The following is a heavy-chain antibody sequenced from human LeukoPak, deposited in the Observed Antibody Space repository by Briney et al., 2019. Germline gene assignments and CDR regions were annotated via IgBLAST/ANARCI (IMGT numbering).Heavy chain of an antibody. Sequence: GGSLRLSCTASGFTFSDHYIDGVRQAPGKGLEWVGRSRNQRNGYTTAYGASVKGRFSISRDDLRNSVYLHMNSLKSGDTGVYYCAASPESGMNVFVIWGEGTMVSVSS. D-gene: IGHD1-26*01. CDR3: AASPESGMNVFVI. CDR1: GFTFSDHY. CDR2: SRNQRNGYTT. J-gene: IGHJ3*02. V-gene: IGHV3-72*01.